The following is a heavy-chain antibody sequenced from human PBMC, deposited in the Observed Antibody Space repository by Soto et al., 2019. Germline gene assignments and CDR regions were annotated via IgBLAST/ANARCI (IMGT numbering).Heavy chain of an antibody. CDR2: TYYRSKWYN. V-gene: IGHV6-1*01. Sequence: SQTLSLTCAISGDSVSSNSAAWNWIRQSPSRGLEWLGRTYYRSKWYNDYAVSVKSRITINPDTSKNQFSLQLNSVTPEDTAAYYCARTSLPYSSSWYYFDYWGQGTLVTVSS. CDR3: ARTSLPYSSSWYYFDY. J-gene: IGHJ4*02. CDR1: GDSVSSNSAA. D-gene: IGHD6-13*01.